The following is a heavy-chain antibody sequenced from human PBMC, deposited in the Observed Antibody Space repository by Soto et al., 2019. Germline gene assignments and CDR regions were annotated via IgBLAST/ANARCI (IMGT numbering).Heavy chain of an antibody. J-gene: IGHJ4*02. D-gene: IGHD6-19*01. CDR1: GYSITGYY. V-gene: IGHV1-2*02. CDR2: INPNRGAT. Sequence: GASVKVSCKASGYSITGYYLDWVRQAPGHGLEWMGWINPNRGATDYAQKFQGRVTMTRDTSINTAYMELSSLTSDDTAGYYCARVAVSGTIYYWGQGTLVTFSS. CDR3: ARVAVSGTIYY.